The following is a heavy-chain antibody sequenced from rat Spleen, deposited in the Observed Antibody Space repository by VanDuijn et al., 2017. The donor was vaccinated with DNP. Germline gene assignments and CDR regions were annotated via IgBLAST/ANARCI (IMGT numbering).Heavy chain of an antibody. D-gene: IGHD1-1*01. Sequence: EVQLVESGGGLVQPGRSLKLSCTASGFTFSDYNMAWVRQAPKKGLEWVATISYDGTSTYYRDSVKGRFTFSRENAKSTLYLQMNSLRSEDTATYYCARDTTVPHWGQGVMVTVSS. V-gene: IGHV5-7*01. J-gene: IGHJ2*01. CDR2: ISYDGTST. CDR3: ARDTTVPH. CDR1: GFTFSDYN.